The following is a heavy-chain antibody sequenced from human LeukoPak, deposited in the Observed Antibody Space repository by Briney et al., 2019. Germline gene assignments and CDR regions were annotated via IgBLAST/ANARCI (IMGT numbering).Heavy chain of an antibody. CDR2: IDWDDDK. D-gene: IGHD5-24*01. V-gene: IGHV2-70*04. CDR3: ARAGRDGYPGGY. J-gene: IGHJ4*01. Sequence: SGPTLVNSTQTLTLTCTFSGFSLSTSGMRVSWIRQPPGKALEWLARIDWDDDKFYSTSLKTRLTISKDTSKNQVVLTMTNMDPVDTAPLFRARAGRDGYPGGYWGQGNPVTVSS. CDR1: GFSLSTSGMR.